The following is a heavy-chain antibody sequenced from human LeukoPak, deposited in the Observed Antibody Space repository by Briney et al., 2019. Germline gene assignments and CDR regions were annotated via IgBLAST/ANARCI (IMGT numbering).Heavy chain of an antibody. D-gene: IGHD1-7*01. CDR3: ATLELPRYYYYMDV. V-gene: IGHV1-2*02. CDR2: INPNSGGT. Sequence: ASVKVSCKASGYTFTGYYMHWVRQAPGQGLEWMGWINPNSGGTNYAQKFQGRVTMTRDTSISTAYMELSSLRSEDTAVYYCATLELPRYYYYMDVWGKGTTVTVSS. CDR1: GYTFTGYY. J-gene: IGHJ6*03.